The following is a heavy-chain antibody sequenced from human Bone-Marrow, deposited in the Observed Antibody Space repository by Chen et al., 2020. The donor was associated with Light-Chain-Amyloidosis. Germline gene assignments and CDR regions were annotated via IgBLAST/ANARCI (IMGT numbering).Heavy chain of an antibody. V-gene: IGHV3-48*02. CDR3: ARARGADY. J-gene: IGHJ4*02. D-gene: IGHD3-16*01. CDR2: IRTSSSR. CDR1: GFTFSSYS. Sequence: EVQLVESGGGLVQPGGSLRLSCAASGFTFSSYSMSWVRRAPGKGLEWVSYIRTSSSRNYADSVKGRFTISRDNAKNSLYLQMNSRRDEDTAVYYCARARGADYWGQGTLVTVSS.